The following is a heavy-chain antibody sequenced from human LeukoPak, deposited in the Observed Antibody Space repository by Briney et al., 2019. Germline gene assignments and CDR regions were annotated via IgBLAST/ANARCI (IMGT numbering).Heavy chain of an antibody. J-gene: IGHJ4*02. Sequence: PGGSLRLSCAASGFIFSSYSMNWVRQAPGKGLEWVSSISSSSSYIYYAGSVKGRFTISRDNAKNSLYLQMNSLRAEDTAVYYCAREDYGSRSGDYWGQGTLVTVPS. D-gene: IGHD3-10*01. V-gene: IGHV3-21*01. CDR2: ISSSSSYI. CDR3: AREDYGSRSGDY. CDR1: GFIFSSYS.